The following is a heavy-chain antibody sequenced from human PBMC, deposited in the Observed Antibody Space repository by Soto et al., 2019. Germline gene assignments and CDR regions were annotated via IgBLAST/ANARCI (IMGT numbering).Heavy chain of an antibody. CDR2: ISSVSSYI. CDR1: GFMFGSHT. J-gene: IGHJ5*02. Sequence: GGSLRLSCAASGFMFGSHTMTWVRQAPGKGLEWVASISSVSSYIYYADSVKGRFTISRDNAKDSLYLQMDSLRAEDTAVYFCAREVVGPTTNWFDPWGQGTLVTVSS. D-gene: IGHD1-26*01. CDR3: AREVVGPTTNWFDP. V-gene: IGHV3-21*06.